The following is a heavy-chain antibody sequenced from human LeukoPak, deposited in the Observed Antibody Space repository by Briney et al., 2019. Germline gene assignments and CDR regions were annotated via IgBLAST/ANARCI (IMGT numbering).Heavy chain of an antibody. J-gene: IGHJ5*02. CDR1: GYSISSGYY. D-gene: IGHD6-13*01. V-gene: IGHV4-38-2*02. Sequence: PSETLSLTCTVSGYSISSGYYWGWIRQPPGKGLEWIGSIYHSGSTYYNPSLKRRVTIPVDTSKNQFSLKLSSATAADAAVYYCARVWLIAAAGLNWFDPWGQGTLVTVSS. CDR3: ARVWLIAAAGLNWFDP. CDR2: IYHSGST.